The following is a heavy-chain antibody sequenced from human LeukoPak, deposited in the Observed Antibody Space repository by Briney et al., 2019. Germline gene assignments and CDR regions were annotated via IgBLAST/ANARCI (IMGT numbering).Heavy chain of an antibody. V-gene: IGHV1-69*13. CDR1: GGTFSNYG. J-gene: IGHJ4*02. Sequence: ASVKVSCKASGGTFSNYGFSWVRQAPGQGLEWMGGIIPMSGALNYAQKFQGRVTITADESTTTAYMELSSLRSEDTAMYYCARGFYYDSSGHYYAGDYWGQGTLVTVSS. CDR2: IIPMSGAL. D-gene: IGHD3-22*01. CDR3: ARGFYYDSSGHYYAGDY.